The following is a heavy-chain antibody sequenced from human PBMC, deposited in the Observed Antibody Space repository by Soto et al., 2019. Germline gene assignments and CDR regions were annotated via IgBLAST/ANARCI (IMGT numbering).Heavy chain of an antibody. J-gene: IGHJ6*03. Sequence: ASVKVSCKASGYTFTSYDINWVRQATGQGLEWMGWMNPNSGNTGYAQKFQGRVTMTRNTSISTAYMELSSLRSEDTAVYYCAAKGYYGSGSSGYMDVWGKGTTVTVSS. CDR1: GYTFTSYD. V-gene: IGHV1-8*01. D-gene: IGHD3-10*01. CDR2: MNPNSGNT. CDR3: AAKGYYGSGSSGYMDV.